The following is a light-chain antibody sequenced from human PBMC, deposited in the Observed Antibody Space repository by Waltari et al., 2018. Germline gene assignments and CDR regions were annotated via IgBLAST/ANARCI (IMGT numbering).Light chain of an antibody. V-gene: IGLV3-19*01. CDR2: GKN. CDR3: ASRDLSGDVV. J-gene: IGLJ2*01. CDR1: SLRIYY. Sequence: SSELTQDPAVSVALGQTVRITCHGDSLRIYYGSWCRVKPGQSPELVTYGKNNRHSGIPDRFSASRSGNTASLTINGALAEDEAVYYCASRDLSGDVVFGGGTKVTVL.